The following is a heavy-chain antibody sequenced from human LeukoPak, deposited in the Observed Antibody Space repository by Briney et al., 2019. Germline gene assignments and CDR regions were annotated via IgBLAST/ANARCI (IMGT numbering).Heavy chain of an antibody. Sequence: GASVKVSCKASGYRFTDYYVHWVRQAPGQGLGWMGWINPNNGGTNYAQKFYGRVTMTRVTSITTAYMELNRLTSDDTAAYYCARELGFCSSTSCPLYHYWGQGTLVTVSS. CDR3: ARELGFCSSTSCPLYHY. V-gene: IGHV1-2*02. D-gene: IGHD2-2*01. CDR1: GYRFTDYY. J-gene: IGHJ4*02. CDR2: INPNNGGT.